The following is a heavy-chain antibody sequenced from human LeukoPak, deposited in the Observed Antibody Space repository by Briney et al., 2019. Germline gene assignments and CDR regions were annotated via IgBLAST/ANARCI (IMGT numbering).Heavy chain of an antibody. J-gene: IGHJ6*03. CDR2: IRYDGSNK. CDR3: AKDRGIAAAGTRNYMDV. V-gene: IGHV3-30*02. D-gene: IGHD6-13*01. Sequence: GGSLRLSCAASGFTLSSYGMHWVRQAPGKGLEWVAFIRYDGSNKYYADSVKGRFTISRDNSKNTLYLQMNSLRAEDTAVYYCAKDRGIAAAGTRNYMDVWGKGTTVTISS. CDR1: GFTLSSYG.